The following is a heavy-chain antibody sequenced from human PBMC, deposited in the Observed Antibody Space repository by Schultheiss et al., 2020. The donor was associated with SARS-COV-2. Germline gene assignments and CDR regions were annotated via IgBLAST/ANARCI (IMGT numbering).Heavy chain of an antibody. CDR2: IIPIFGTA. Sequence: SVKVSCKASGGTFSSYAISWVRQAPGQGLEWMGGIIPIFGTANYAQKFQGRVTITADESTSTAYMELRSLRSDDTAVYYCARDDGPRVAGTRFNYYYGMDVWGQGTTVTVSS. J-gene: IGHJ6*02. CDR3: ARDDGPRVAGTRFNYYYGMDV. V-gene: IGHV1-69*13. CDR1: GGTFSSYA. D-gene: IGHD6-19*01.